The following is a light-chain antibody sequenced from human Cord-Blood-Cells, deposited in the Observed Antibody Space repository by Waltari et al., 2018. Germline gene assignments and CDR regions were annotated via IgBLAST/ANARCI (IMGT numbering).Light chain of an antibody. J-gene: IGKJ1*01. V-gene: IGKV1-39*01. Sequence: IQMPQSPCSPTGSVVHRVTITCRASQSIASYLNWYQQKPGKAPKLLSYAASSLQSGVPSRFSGSGSWTDFTLTISSLQPEDFATYYCQQSYSTPWTFGQGTKVEIK. CDR1: QSIASY. CDR2: AAS. CDR3: QQSYSTPWT.